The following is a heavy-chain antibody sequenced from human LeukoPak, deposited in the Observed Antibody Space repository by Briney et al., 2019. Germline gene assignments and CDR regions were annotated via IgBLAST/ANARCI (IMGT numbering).Heavy chain of an antibody. CDR1: GGSISSYY. D-gene: IGHD3-10*01. CDR2: IYTSGNT. V-gene: IGHV4-4*07. Sequence: SETLSLTCTVSGGSISSYYWSWIRQPAGKGLEWIGRIYTSGNTNYNPSLRSRVTMSVDMSKNQFSLKLSSVTAADTAVYYCAKTRYGSWFDPWGQGTLVTVSS. CDR3: AKTRYGSWFDP. J-gene: IGHJ5*02.